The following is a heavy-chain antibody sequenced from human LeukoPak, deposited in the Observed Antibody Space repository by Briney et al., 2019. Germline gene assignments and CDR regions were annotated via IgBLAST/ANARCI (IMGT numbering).Heavy chain of an antibody. J-gene: IGHJ5*02. D-gene: IGHD3-9*01. CDR2: IYYSGST. CDR1: GGSINNYF. CDR3: ASMILTGYYKA. V-gene: IGHV4-59*01. Sequence: PSETLSLTCTVSGGSINNYFWSWIRQPPGKGLEWIGYIYYSGSTNYNPSLKSRVTISVDTSKNQFSLKLSSVTAADTAVYYCASMILTGYYKAWGQGTLVTVSS.